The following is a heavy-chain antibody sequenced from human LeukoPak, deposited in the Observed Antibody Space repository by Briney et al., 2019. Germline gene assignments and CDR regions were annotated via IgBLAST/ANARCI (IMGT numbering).Heavy chain of an antibody. CDR3: ARDYYDSSGSSWFDP. CDR2: ISSGSSFM. D-gene: IGHD3-22*01. J-gene: IGHJ5*02. CDR1: GYTFSRYS. Sequence: TGGSLRVSCAGSGYTFSRYSMNWVRQAPGKGLEWVSSISSGSSFMYYADSVKRRFTISRDNAKNSLYLQMNSLRAKDTALYYCARDYYDSSGSSWFDPWGQGTLVTVSS. V-gene: IGHV3-21*01.